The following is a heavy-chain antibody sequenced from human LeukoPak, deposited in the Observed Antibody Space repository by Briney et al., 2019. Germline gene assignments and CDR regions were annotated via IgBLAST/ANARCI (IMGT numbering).Heavy chain of an antibody. CDR2: IKSKTDGGTT. V-gene: IGHV3-15*01. D-gene: IGHD1-1*01. CDR1: GFTFSNAW. Sequence: GGSLRLSCAASGFTFSNAWMSWVRQAPGKGLEWVGRIKSKTDGGTTDYAAPVKGRFTISRDDSKNTLYLQMNSLKTDDTAVYYCTTNEYYYYYMDVWGKGTTVTVSS. J-gene: IGHJ6*03. CDR3: TTNEYYYYYMDV.